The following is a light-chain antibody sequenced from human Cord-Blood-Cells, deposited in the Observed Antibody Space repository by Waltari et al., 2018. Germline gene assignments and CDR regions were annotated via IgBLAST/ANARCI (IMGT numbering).Light chain of an antibody. CDR1: QDISNS. CDR2: DAS. CDR3: QQYDNLPLT. Sequence: DIQMTQSPSSLSASVGARVPTTSQAGQDISNSLNWYQQKPGKAPNLLIYDASNLETGVPSRFSGSGSGTDYTFTISSLQPEDIATYYCQQYDNLPLTFGGGTKVEIK. J-gene: IGKJ4*01. V-gene: IGKV1-33*01.